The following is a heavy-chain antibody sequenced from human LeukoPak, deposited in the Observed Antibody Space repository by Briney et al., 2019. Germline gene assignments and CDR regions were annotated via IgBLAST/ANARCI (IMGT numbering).Heavy chain of an antibody. V-gene: IGHV1-18*01. CDR1: GYTFTSYG. J-gene: IGHJ5*02. CDR3: ARDYYGSGSYYNQNWFDP. CDR2: ISAYNGNT. Sequence: GASVKVSCKASGYTFTSYGISWVRQAPEQGLEWMGWISAYNGNTNFAQKLQGRITMTTDTSTSTAYMELRSLRSDDTAVYYCARDYYGSGSYYNQNWFDPWGQGTLVTVSS. D-gene: IGHD3-10*01.